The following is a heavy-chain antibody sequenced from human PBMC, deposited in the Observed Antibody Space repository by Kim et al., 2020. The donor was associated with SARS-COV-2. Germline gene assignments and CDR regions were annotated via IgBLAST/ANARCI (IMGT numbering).Heavy chain of an antibody. D-gene: IGHD3-22*01. CDR1: GFTFSSYG. J-gene: IGHJ4*01. CDR3: AKDTSAYYYDSGGFDY. Sequence: GGSLRLSCAASGFTFSSYGMSWVRQAPGKGLEWVAGIRYNGSSTYYADSVKGRFTISRDNSKNTLYLQMNSLRAEDTAVYYCAKDTSAYYYDSGGFDYWG. CDR2: IRYNGSST. V-gene: IGHV3-30*18.